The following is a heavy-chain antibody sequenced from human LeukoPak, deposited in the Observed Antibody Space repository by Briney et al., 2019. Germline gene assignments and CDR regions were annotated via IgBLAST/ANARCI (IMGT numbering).Heavy chain of an antibody. CDR1: GFIFSSYG. CDR3: AKPLLGGHYHSSGGLDY. D-gene: IGHD3-22*01. J-gene: IGHJ4*02. Sequence: GGSLRLSCAASGFIFSSYGIHWVRQAPGKGLEWVGFIRYDGSNKYFADSVKGRFTISRDNSKNTVYLQMNSLRAEDTAVYYCAKPLLGGHYHSSGGLDYWGQGTLVTVSS. V-gene: IGHV3-30*02. CDR2: IRYDGSNK.